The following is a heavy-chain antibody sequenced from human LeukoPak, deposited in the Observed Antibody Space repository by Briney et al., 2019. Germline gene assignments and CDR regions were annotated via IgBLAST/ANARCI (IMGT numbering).Heavy chain of an antibody. D-gene: IGHD3-22*01. Sequence: ASVKVSCKASGYTFTGYYMHWVRQAPGQGLEWMGWINPNSSGTNYAQKFQGRVTMTRDTSTSTAYMELRSLRSDDTAVYYCARDVYDSSGYYYNFKFDYWGQGTLVTVPS. J-gene: IGHJ4*02. CDR2: INPNSSGT. CDR1: GYTFTGYY. CDR3: ARDVYDSSGYYYNFKFDY. V-gene: IGHV1-2*02.